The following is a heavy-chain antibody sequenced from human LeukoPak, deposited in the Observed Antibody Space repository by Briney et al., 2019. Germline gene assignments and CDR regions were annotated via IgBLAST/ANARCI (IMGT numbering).Heavy chain of an antibody. J-gene: IGHJ5*02. CDR3: ARGYSSGWYRRDWFDP. CDR2: MNPNSGNT. D-gene: IGHD6-19*01. CDR1: GYTFTGYY. V-gene: IGHV1-8*02. Sequence: ASVKVSCKASGYTFTGYYMHWVRQAPGQGLGWMGWMNPNSGNTGYAQKFQGRVTMTRNTSISTAYMELSSLRSEDTAVYYCARGYSSGWYRRDWFDPWGQGTLVTVSS.